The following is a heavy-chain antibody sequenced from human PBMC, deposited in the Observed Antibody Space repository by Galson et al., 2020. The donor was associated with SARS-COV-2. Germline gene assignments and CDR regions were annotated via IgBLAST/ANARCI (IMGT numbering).Heavy chain of an antibody. CDR2: ISGGGGHT. V-gene: IGHV3-23*01. D-gene: IGHD3-3*01. Sequence: GGSLRLSCAFSGVSFSSYAMNWVRQAPEKGLEWVSAISGGGGHTYYTDSVKGRFTISRDNSKHTLFLQMNSLRAEDPAIYYCAKDGSEVFVSRLVEGVPTYYAMDVWGQGTTVTVSS. J-gene: IGHJ6*02. CDR3: AKDGSEVFVSRLVEGVPTYYAMDV. CDR1: GVSFSSYA.